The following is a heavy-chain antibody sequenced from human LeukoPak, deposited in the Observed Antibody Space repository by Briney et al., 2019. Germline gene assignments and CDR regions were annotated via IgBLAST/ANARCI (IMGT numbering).Heavy chain of an antibody. CDR3: AKDLYSSSWYYFDY. CDR1: GFTFDDYA. CDR2: ISWNSGSI. D-gene: IGHD6-13*01. J-gene: IGHJ4*02. V-gene: IGHV3-9*01. Sequence: GRSLRLSCAASGFTFDDYAMHWVRHAPGKGLEWVSGISWNSGSIGYADSVKGRFTISRDNAKNSLYLQMNSLRAEDTALYYCAKDLYSSSWYYFDYWGQGTLVTVSS.